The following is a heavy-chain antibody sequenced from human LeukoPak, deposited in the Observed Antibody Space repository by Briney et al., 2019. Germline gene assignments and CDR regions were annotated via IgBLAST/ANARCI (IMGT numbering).Heavy chain of an antibody. J-gene: IGHJ6*02. V-gene: IGHV3-9*01. D-gene: IGHD6-19*01. CDR3: AKASTAVGYYYGMDV. Sequence: SGGSLRLSCAASGFTFSSYAMSWVRQAPGKGLEWVSGISWNSGTIGYADSVKGRFTISRDNAKKSLYLQMNSLRGEDTAVYYCAKASTAVGYYYGMDVWGQGTTVTVSS. CDR2: ISWNSGTI. CDR1: GFTFSSYA.